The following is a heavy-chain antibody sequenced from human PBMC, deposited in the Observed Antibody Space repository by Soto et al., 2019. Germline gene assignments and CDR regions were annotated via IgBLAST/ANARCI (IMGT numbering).Heavy chain of an antibody. CDR1: SGSISVTDVF. CDR3: ARITGRHLDY. CDR2: VDYSGTA. Sequence: SETLSLTCTVSSGSISVTDVFWGWVRQPPGKGLEWIGNVDYSGTAYFSPSLATRVTFHVDTSKNQFSLTLYSVTAADTAVYYCARITGRHLDYWGQGILVTSPQ. D-gene: IGHD1-20*01. V-gene: IGHV4-39*01. J-gene: IGHJ4*02.